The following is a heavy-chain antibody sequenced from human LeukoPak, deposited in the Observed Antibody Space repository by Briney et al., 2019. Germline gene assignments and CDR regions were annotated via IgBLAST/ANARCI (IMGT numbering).Heavy chain of an antibody. V-gene: IGHV3-30*18. Sequence: GGSLRLSCAASGFTFSSYGMHWVRQAPGKGLEWVAVISYDGSNKYYADSVKGRFTISRDNSKNTLYLQMNSLRAEDTAVYYCAKAAYDCSSTSCYGPGGFDPWGQGTLVTVPS. J-gene: IGHJ5*02. D-gene: IGHD2-2*01. CDR1: GFTFSSYG. CDR3: AKAAYDCSSTSCYGPGGFDP. CDR2: ISYDGSNK.